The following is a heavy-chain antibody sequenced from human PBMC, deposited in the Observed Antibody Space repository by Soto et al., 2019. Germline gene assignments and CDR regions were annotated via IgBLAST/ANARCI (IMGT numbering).Heavy chain of an antibody. D-gene: IGHD2-21*02. Sequence: KPSETLSLTCSVSGYLISSGYYWGWVRQTPGKGLEWLGSIDYSGKTYKNPSLKSRVSASVDLSQNQFSLNLRSVTAADTAVYFCARDQGVVVTADNWFDPWGQGILVTVSS. CDR1: GYLISSGYY. CDR3: ARDQGVVVTADNWFDP. J-gene: IGHJ5*02. CDR2: IDYSGKT. V-gene: IGHV4-38-2*02.